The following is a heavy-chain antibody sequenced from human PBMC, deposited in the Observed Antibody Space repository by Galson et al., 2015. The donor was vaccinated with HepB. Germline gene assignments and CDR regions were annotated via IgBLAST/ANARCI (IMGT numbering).Heavy chain of an antibody. V-gene: IGHV1-24*01. CDR3: ARGKLGYSSSRTYYFDY. D-gene: IGHD6-13*01. CDR2: FDPEDGET. J-gene: IGHJ4*02. CDR1: GYTLTELS. Sequence: SVKVSCKVSGYTLTELSMHWVRQAPGKGLEWMGGFDPEDGETIYAQKFQGRVTMTENTSTDTAYMELSSLRSEDTAVYYCARGKLGYSSSRTYYFDYWGQGTLVTVSS.